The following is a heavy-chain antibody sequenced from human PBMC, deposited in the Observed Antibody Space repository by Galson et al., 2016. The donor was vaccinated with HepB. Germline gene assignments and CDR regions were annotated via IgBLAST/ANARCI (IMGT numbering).Heavy chain of an antibody. CDR3: ALTIGRRYSTSWYNPHFQH. CDR1: GFTFSSYA. D-gene: IGHD6-13*01. CDR2: ISGSGGST. V-gene: IGHV3-23*01. J-gene: IGHJ1*01. Sequence: SLRLSCAASGFTFSSYAMRWVRQAPGKGLEWVSAISGSGGSTYYADSVKGRFTISRDNSRNTLYLQMNSLRAEDTAVYYCALTIGRRYSTSWYNPHFQHWGQGTLVTVSS.